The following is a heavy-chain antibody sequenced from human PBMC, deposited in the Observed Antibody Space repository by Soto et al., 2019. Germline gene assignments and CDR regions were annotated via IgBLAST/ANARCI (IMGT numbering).Heavy chain of an antibody. D-gene: IGHD6-25*01. CDR3: ARGPKHSSGWTGLDY. CDR2: IYSGGNT. V-gene: IGHV3-53*01. Sequence: EVQLVESGGGLIQPGGSLRLSCAAAGFAVSGDYTGWVRQAPGTRLKWVSVIYSGGNTYYADSVKGRFTISRDNSKNTLYLQMNSLRAEDTAVYYGARGPKHSSGWTGLDYWGQGTLVTVSS. J-gene: IGHJ4*02. CDR1: GFAVSGDY.